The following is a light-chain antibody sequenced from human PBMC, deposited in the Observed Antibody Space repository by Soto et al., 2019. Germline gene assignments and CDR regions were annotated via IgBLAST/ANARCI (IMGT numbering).Light chain of an antibody. V-gene: IGLV2-14*03. J-gene: IGLJ1*01. CDR2: DVN. Sequence: QSVLTQPASVSGSPGQSIAISCTGTSSDVGFYNYVSWYQQHPGKAPKPMVYDVNNRPSGVSNRFSGSKSGNTASLTISGLQAEDEADYYCTSYTTSSTYVFGTGTKVTV. CDR1: SSDVGFYNY. CDR3: TSYTTSSTYV.